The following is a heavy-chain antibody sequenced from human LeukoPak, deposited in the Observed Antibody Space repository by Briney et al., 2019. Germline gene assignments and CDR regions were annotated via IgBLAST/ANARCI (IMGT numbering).Heavy chain of an antibody. CDR2: IKQDGSEK. CDR3: AREEGIAARPTGFDY. V-gene: IGHV3-7*01. D-gene: IGHD6-6*01. CDR1: GFTFSNYW. Sequence: PGGSLRLSCAVSGFTFSNYWMSWVRQAPGKGLEWVANIKQDGSEKYYVDSVKGRFTISRDNAKNSLYLQMNSLGAEDTAVYYCAREEGIAARPTGFDYWGQGTLVTVSS. J-gene: IGHJ4*02.